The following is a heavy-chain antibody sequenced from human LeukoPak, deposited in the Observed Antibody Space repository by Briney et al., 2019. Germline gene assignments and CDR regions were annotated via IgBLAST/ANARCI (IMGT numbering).Heavy chain of an antibody. CDR3: ARGFRIAVAVVGWFDP. J-gene: IGHJ5*02. CDR2: IIPIFGTA. V-gene: IGHV1-69*13. CDR1: GGTFSSYA. D-gene: IGHD6-19*01. Sequence: SVKVSCKASGGTFSSYAISWVRQAPGQGLEWMGGIIPIFGTANYAQKFQGRVTITADESTSTAYMELSSLRSEDTAVYYCARGFRIAVAVVGWFDPWGQGTLVTVSS.